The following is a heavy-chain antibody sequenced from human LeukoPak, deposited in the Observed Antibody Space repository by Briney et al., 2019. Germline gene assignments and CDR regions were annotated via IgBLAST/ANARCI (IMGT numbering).Heavy chain of an antibody. CDR1: GYTFTSYG. CDR3: ARETDYGDYGPFFDY. Sequence: ASVKVSCKASGYTFTSYGISWVRQAPGQGLEWMGWISAYNGNTNYAQKLQGRVTMTTDTSTSTAYMELRSLRSDDTAVYYCARETDYGDYGPFFDYWGQGTLVTVSS. J-gene: IGHJ4*02. V-gene: IGHV1-18*01. D-gene: IGHD4-17*01. CDR2: ISAYNGNT.